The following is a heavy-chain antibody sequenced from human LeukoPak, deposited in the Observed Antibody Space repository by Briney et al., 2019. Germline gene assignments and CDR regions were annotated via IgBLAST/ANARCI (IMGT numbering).Heavy chain of an antibody. CDR3: ARLGSSGWYYFDY. V-gene: IGHV1-3*01. CDR1: GYTFTSYA. Sequence: ASVKVSCKASGYTFTSYAMHWVRQAPGQRLEWMGWINAGNGNTKYSQKFQGRVTITRDTSASTAYVELSSLRFEDTAVYYCARLGSSGWYYFDYWGQGTLVTVSS. CDR2: INAGNGNT. J-gene: IGHJ4*02. D-gene: IGHD6-19*01.